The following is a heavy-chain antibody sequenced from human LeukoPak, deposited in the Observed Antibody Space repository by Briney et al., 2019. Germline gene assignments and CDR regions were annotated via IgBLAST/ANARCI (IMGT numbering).Heavy chain of an antibody. V-gene: IGHV4-34*01. CDR3: ARDSTYGGHFDY. J-gene: IGHJ4*02. CDR1: GGSFSGYY. D-gene: IGHD4-23*01. CDR2: IYHSGST. Sequence: SETLSLTCAVYGGSFSGYYWSWIRQPPGKGLEWIGYIYHSGSTYYNPSLKSRVTISVDRSKNQFSLKLSSVTAADTAVYYCARDSTYGGHFDYWGQGTLVTVSS.